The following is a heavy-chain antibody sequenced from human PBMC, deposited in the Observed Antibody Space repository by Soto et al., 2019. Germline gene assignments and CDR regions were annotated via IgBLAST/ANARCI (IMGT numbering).Heavy chain of an antibody. CDR1: GFTFSSYS. D-gene: IGHD2-15*01. CDR2: ISSSSSYI. Sequence: EVPLVESGGGLVKPGGSLRLSCAASGFTFSSYSMNWVRQAPGKGLEWVSSISSSSSYIYYADSVKGRFTISRDNAKNSLYLQMNSLRAEDTAVYYCARDTVVVAGTLDYWGQGTLVTVSS. J-gene: IGHJ4*02. V-gene: IGHV3-21*01. CDR3: ARDTVVVAGTLDY.